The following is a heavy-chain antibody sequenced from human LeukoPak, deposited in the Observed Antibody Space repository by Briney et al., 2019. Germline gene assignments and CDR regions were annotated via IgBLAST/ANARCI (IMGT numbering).Heavy chain of an antibody. CDR1: GFTFSSYA. V-gene: IGHV3-23*01. CDR2: ISGSGGST. J-gene: IGHJ6*02. D-gene: IGHD1-26*01. Sequence: PGGSLRLSCSASGFTFSSYAISWVRQAPGKGLEWVSAISGSGGSTYYADSVKGRFTISRDNSKNTLYLQMNSLRAEDTALYYCARGGAHGMDVWGQGTTVTVSS. CDR3: ARGGAHGMDV.